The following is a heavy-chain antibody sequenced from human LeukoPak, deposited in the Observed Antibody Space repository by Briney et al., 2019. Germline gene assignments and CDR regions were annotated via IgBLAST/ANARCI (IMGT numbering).Heavy chain of an antibody. CDR1: GFTFDDYA. CDR2: ISWNSGSI. Sequence: GRSLRLSYAASGFTFDDYAMHWVRQAPGKGLEWVSGISWNSGSIGYADSVKGRFTISRDNAKNSLYLQMNSLRAEDTALYYCAKDTSSGIYGDFDYWGQGTLVTVSS. J-gene: IGHJ4*02. CDR3: AKDTSSGIYGDFDY. D-gene: IGHD3-22*01. V-gene: IGHV3-9*01.